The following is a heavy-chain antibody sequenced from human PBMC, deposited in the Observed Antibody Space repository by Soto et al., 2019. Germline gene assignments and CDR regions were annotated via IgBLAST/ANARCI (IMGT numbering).Heavy chain of an antibody. CDR1: GGSISSSY. CDR3: ARGSGVVYD. CDR2: IWHSGST. J-gene: IGHJ4*02. Sequence: KASETLSLTCIVSGGSISSSYWSWIRQPPGKGLEWIGYIWHSGSTNSNPSLKSRVTISVDTSKNQFSLRLSSVTAADTAVYYCARGSGVVYDWGQGTLVTV. V-gene: IGHV4-59*01. D-gene: IGHD2-15*01.